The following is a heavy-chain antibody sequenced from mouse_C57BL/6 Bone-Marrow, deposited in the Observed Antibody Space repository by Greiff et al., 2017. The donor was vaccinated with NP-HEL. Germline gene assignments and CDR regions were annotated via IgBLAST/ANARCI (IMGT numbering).Heavy chain of an antibody. CDR3: AFYSNHLFAY. V-gene: IGHV1-4*01. CDR2: INPSSGYT. Sequence: QVQLKESGAELARPGASVKMSCKASGYTFTSYTMHWVKQRPGQGLEWIGYINPSSGYTKYNQKFKDKATLTADKSSSTAYMQLSSLTSEDSAVYYCAFYSNHLFAYWGQGTLVTVSA. CDR1: GYTFTSYT. J-gene: IGHJ3*01. D-gene: IGHD2-5*01.